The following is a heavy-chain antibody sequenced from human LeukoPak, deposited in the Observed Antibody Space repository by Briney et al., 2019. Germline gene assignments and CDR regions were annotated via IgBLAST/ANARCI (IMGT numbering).Heavy chain of an antibody. Sequence: GASVKVSCKASGYTFTSYDINWVRQAPGQGLEWMGWMNPNSGNTGYAQKFQGRVTITADKSTSTAYMVLSSLRSEDTAVYYCAYQLLGEGYWFDPWCQGTLVTVSS. V-gene: IGHV1-8*01. D-gene: IGHD2-2*01. CDR1: GYTFTSYD. J-gene: IGHJ5*02. CDR2: MNPNSGNT. CDR3: AYQLLGEGYWFDP.